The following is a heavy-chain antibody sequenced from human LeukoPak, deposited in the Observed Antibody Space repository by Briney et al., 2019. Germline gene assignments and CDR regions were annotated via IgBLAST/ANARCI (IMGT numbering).Heavy chain of an antibody. D-gene: IGHD3-22*01. V-gene: IGHV3-11*01. CDR1: GFSFSDYY. CDR2: ISGSGSDL. CDR3: ARSIGYYYTMDV. J-gene: IGHJ6*02. Sequence: GGSLRLSCVACGFSFSDYYMSWIRQAPGRGREWISYISGSGSDLYYADSVKGRFTISRDNANNSLYLQMNSLRAEDTAVYYCARSIGYYYTMDVWGQGTTVTVSS.